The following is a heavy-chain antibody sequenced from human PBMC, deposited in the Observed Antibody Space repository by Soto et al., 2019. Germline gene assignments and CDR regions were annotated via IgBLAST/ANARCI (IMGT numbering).Heavy chain of an antibody. CDR1: GYTFTSNA. J-gene: IGHJ4*02. CDR3: ARDLGIAVAGTIDY. D-gene: IGHD6-19*01. CDR2: ISAYNGNT. Sequence: APVKVSSKASGYTFTSNAISWVRQAAGQGLEWMGWISAYNGNTNYAQKLQGRVTMTTDTSTSTAYMELRSLRSDDTAVYYCARDLGIAVAGTIDYWGQGTLVTVSS. V-gene: IGHV1-18*01.